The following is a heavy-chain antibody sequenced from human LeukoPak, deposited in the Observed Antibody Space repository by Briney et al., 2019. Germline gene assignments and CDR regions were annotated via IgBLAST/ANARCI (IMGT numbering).Heavy chain of an antibody. CDR3: ARRVNDDFWSGYFGEGGNFDY. CDR1: GYSFTSYW. J-gene: IGHJ4*02. D-gene: IGHD3-3*01. CDR2: IYPGDSDT. V-gene: IGHV5-51*01. Sequence: GESLKISCKGSGYSFTSYWIGWVRQMPGKGLEWMGIIYPGDSDTRYSPSFQGQVTISADKSISTAYLQWSSLKASDTAMYYCARRVNDDFWSGYFGEGGNFDYWGQGTLVTVSS.